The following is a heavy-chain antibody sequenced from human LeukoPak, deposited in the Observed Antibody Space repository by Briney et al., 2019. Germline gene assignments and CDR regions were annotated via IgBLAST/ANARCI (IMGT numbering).Heavy chain of an antibody. J-gene: IGHJ5*02. Sequence: SETLSLTCTVSGGSLSSYYWSWIRQPTGKGLKWTGRIYTSGSTNYNPSLKSRVTMSVGTSKNHFSLKLSSVTAADTAIYYCARDYYDYSGGDWFDPWGQGTLVTVSS. V-gene: IGHV4-4*07. D-gene: IGHD3-22*01. CDR3: ARDYYDYSGGDWFDP. CDR1: GGSLSSYY. CDR2: IYTSGST.